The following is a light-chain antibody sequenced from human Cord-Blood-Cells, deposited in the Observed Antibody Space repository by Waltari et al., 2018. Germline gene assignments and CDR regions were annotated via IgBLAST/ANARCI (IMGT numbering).Light chain of an antibody. J-gene: IGKJ4*01. Sequence: DIVMTQSPASLAVSLGERATIQCKSSQSVLYSSNNKNYLAWYQQKPGQPPKLLIYWASTRESGVPDRCSGSGSGTDFTLTISRLQAEDVAVYYCQQYYSTPLAFGGGTKVEIK. CDR1: QSVLYSSNNKNY. CDR3: QQYYSTPLA. CDR2: WAS. V-gene: IGKV4-1*01.